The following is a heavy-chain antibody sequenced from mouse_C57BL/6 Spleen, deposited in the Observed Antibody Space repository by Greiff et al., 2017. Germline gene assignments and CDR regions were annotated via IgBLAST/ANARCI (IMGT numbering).Heavy chain of an antibody. V-gene: IGHV1-50*01. Sequence: QVQLQQPGAELVKPGASVKLSCKASGYTFTSYWMQWVKQRPGQGLEWIGEIDPSDSYTNYNQKFKGKATLTVDTSSSTAYMQLSSLTSEDSAVYYCARGRVYYDYDGFAYWGQGTLVTVSA. CDR2: IDPSDSYT. CDR1: GYTFTSYW. CDR3: ARGRVYYDYDGFAY. J-gene: IGHJ3*01. D-gene: IGHD2-4*01.